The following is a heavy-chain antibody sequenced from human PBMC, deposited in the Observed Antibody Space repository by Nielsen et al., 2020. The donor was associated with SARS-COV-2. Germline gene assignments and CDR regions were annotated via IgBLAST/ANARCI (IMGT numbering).Heavy chain of an antibody. V-gene: IGHV3-7*01. D-gene: IGHD3-10*01. J-gene: IGHJ6*02. Sequence: GESLKISCAASGFNFSTYWMSWVRQAPGKGLEWVANIKQDGSEKDFIDSVKGRFTISRDNAKNSLYLQMNSLRAEDTAVYYCARDWSSGSGSSYYYYGMDVWGQGTTVTVSS. CDR3: ARDWSSGSGSSYYYYGMDV. CDR1: GFNFSTYW. CDR2: IKQDGSEK.